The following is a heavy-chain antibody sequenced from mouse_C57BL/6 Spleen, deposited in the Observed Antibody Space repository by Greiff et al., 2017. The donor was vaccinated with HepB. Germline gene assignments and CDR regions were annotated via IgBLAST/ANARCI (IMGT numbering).Heavy chain of an antibody. Sequence: EVKLMESGAELVRPGASVKLSCTASGFNINDYYMHWVKQRPEQGLEWIGWIDPENGDTDYASKFQGKATITADTSSNTAYLQLSSLTSEDTAVYYCTTREEGRGFAYWGQGTLVTVSA. CDR1: GFNINDYY. CDR2: IDPENGDT. J-gene: IGHJ3*01. V-gene: IGHV14-4*01. CDR3: TTREEGRGFAY.